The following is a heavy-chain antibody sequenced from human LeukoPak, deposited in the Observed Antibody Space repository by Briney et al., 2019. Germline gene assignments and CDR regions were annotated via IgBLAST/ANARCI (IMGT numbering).Heavy chain of an antibody. CDR3: ARARYCSGDSCYHHFDY. Sequence: GGSLRLSCAASELTFSSYSMNWVRQAPGKGLEWIPYIDSSSGTIHYADSVKGRFIISRDNAKNSLYLQMNSLRAEDTAVYYCARARYCSGDSCYHHFDYWGQGTLVTVSS. J-gene: IGHJ4*02. V-gene: IGHV3-48*01. D-gene: IGHD2-15*01. CDR2: IDSSSGTI. CDR1: ELTFSSYS.